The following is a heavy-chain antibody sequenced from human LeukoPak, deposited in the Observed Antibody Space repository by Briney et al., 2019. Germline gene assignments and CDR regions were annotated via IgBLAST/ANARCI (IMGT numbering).Heavy chain of an antibody. V-gene: IGHV3-11*01. CDR1: GFAFSDYY. CDR3: ARDRRTYYYDSKGFDI. Sequence: GGSLRLSCAASGFAFSDYYMSWIRQAPGKGLEWVSYISSSGSTIYCADSVKGRFTISRDNAKNSLYLQMNSLRAEDTAVYYCARDRRTYYYDSKGFDIWGQGTMVTVSS. J-gene: IGHJ3*02. CDR2: ISSSGSTI. D-gene: IGHD3-22*01.